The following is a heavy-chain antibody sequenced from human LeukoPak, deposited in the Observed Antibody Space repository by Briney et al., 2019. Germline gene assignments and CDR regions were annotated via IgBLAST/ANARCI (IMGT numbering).Heavy chain of an antibody. CDR3: ARVPVSFRFYYFDY. V-gene: IGHV4-31*03. CDR1: GGSINSGGYY. Sequence: PSQTLSLTCTVSGGSINSGGYYWSWIRQHPGKGLEWIGYIYYSGSTYYNPSLKSRVTISVDTSKNQFSLKLSSVTAADTAVYYCARVPVSFRFYYFDYWGQGTLVTVSS. J-gene: IGHJ4*02. D-gene: IGHD3-3*01. CDR2: IYYSGST.